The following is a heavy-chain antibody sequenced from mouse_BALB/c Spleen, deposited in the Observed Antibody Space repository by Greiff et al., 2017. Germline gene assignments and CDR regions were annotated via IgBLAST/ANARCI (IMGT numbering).Heavy chain of an antibody. CDR1: GFTFSSYA. J-gene: IGHJ2*01. V-gene: IGHV5-9-3*01. CDR2: ISSGGSYT. D-gene: IGHD2-12*01. Sequence: EVKVVESGGGLVKPGGSLKLSCAASGFTFSSYAMSWVRQTPEKRLEWVATISSGGSYTYYPDSVKGRFTISRDNAKNTLYLQMSSLRSEDTAMYYCARQEGLRRYFDYWGQGTTLTVSS. CDR3: ARQEGLRRYFDY.